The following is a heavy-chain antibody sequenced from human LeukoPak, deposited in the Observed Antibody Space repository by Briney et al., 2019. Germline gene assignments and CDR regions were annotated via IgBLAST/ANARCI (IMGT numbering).Heavy chain of an antibody. CDR1: GFSPSTTGEG. J-gene: IGHJ6*02. CDR3: AHFKGLVVDGTRYHFYGMDV. V-gene: IGHV2-5*02. CDR2: IYWDDDK. D-gene: IGHD2-2*01. Sequence: SGPTLVKPTQTLTLTCIFSGFSPSTTGEGVGWIRLPPGKALEWLAVIYWDDDKRYSPSLKSRLTITKDTSKNQVVLTMTNMDPVDTATYYCAHFKGLVVDGTRYHFYGMDVWGQGTPVTVSS.